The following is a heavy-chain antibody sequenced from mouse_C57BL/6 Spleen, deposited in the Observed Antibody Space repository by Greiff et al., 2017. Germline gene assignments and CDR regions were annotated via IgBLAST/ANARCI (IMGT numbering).Heavy chain of an antibody. D-gene: IGHD1-1*01. Sequence: EVQLQQSGPELVKPGASVKISCKASGYSFTGYYMNWVKQSPEKSLEWIGEINPSTGGTTYNQKFKAKATLTVDKSSSTAYMQLKSLTSEDSAVYYCSRWDYVSSYGYFDVWGTATTVTVSS. CDR3: SRWDYVSSYGYFDV. CDR1: GYSFTGYY. CDR2: INPSTGGT. V-gene: IGHV1-42*01. J-gene: IGHJ1*03.